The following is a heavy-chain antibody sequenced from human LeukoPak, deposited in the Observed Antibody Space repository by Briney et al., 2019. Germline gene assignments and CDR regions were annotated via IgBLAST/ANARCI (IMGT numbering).Heavy chain of an antibody. V-gene: IGHV3-23*01. Sequence: PGGSLKLSCAASGFTFSSYAMSWVRQAPGKGLEWVSAISGSGGSTYYADSVKGRFTISRDNSKNTLYLQMNSLRAEDTAVYYCAKTRLGELSYFDYWGQGTLVTVSS. J-gene: IGHJ4*02. CDR2: ISGSGGST. CDR1: GFTFSSYA. CDR3: AKTRLGELSYFDY. D-gene: IGHD3-16*02.